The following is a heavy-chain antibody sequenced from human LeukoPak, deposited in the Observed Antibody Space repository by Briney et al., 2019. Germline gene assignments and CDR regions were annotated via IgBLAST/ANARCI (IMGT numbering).Heavy chain of an antibody. CDR2: IYYGGT. D-gene: IGHD3-16*01. Sequence: SETLSLTCTVSGGSISSYYWSWIRQPPGKGLEWIGTIYYGGTYYNPSLKSRVIISVDTSKRQFSLRLSSVTAADTAVYYCARTYWGTSNLFDYWGQGTLVTVSS. V-gene: IGHV4-59*04. CDR1: GGSISSYY. J-gene: IGHJ4*02. CDR3: ARTYWGTSNLFDY.